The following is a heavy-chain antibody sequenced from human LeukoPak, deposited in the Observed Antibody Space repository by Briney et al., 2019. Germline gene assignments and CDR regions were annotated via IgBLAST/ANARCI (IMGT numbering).Heavy chain of an antibody. V-gene: IGHV4-4*07. CDR3: ARENSGNYRGFDY. Sequence: PSETLSLTCTVSGGSINSYYWGWIRQPAGQGLEWIGRIYTNGNTNHNPSLKSRVTMSVDPSKSQFSLTLSSVTAADTAVYYCARENSGNYRGFDYWGQGILVTVSS. CDR1: GGSINSYY. J-gene: IGHJ4*02. CDR2: IYTNGNT. D-gene: IGHD1-26*01.